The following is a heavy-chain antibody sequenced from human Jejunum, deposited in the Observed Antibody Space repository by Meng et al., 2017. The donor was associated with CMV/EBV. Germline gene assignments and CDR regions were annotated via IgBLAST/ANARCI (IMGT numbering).Heavy chain of an antibody. V-gene: IGHV2-5*01. J-gene: IGHJ5*02. CDR3: AHYPYSWSGYPRANWFDP. D-gene: IGHD3-3*01. CDR1: LSTSGVG. CDR2: IYWNDDE. Sequence: LSTSGVGVGWIRQHPGKALEWLALIYWNDDERYSPSLKSRLTITKDTSKNHVVLTMTNMDPVDTATYYCAHYPYSWSGYPRANWFDPWGQGTLVTVSS.